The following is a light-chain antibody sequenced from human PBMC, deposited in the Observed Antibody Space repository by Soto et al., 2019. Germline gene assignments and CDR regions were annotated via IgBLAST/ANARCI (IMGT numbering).Light chain of an antibody. Sequence: EIVMTQTPLSLSVAPGQRASISCKSSESLLHSDGKTYLYWYLQKPGQSPQLLIYLASIRASGVPDRFRGSGSGTDFTLKISRVEAEDVGVYYCMQALHTPRPFGQGTKVDI. CDR2: LAS. V-gene: IGKV2-28*01. CDR1: ESLLHSDGKTY. CDR3: MQALHTPRP. J-gene: IGKJ1*01.